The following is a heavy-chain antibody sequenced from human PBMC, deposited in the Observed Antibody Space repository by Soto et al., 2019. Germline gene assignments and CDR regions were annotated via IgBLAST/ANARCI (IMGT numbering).Heavy chain of an antibody. CDR3: AREPRDNWNYGYYYYGMDV. CDR2: IIPIFGTA. CDR1: GGTFSSYA. Sequence: QVQLVQSGAEVKEPGSSVKVSCKASGGTFSSYAISWVRQAPGQGLEWMGGIIPIFGTANYAQKFQGRVTITADESTSTAYMERSSLSSEDTAVYYCAREPRDNWNYGYYYYGMDVWGQGTTVTVSS. V-gene: IGHV1-69*01. D-gene: IGHD1-7*01. J-gene: IGHJ6*02.